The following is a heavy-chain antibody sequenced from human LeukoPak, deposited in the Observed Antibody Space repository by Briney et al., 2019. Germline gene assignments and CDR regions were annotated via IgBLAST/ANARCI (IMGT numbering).Heavy chain of an antibody. V-gene: IGHV1-18*01. Sequence: ASVTVSCTASGYTFTSYGISWVRQAPGQGLEWMGWISAYNGNTNYAQKLQGRVTMTTDTSTSTAYMELSSLRSEDTAVYYCARDFWYYYDSSGYYYDYWGQGTLVTVSS. J-gene: IGHJ4*02. CDR3: ARDFWYYYDSSGYYYDY. CDR1: GYTFTSYG. CDR2: ISAYNGNT. D-gene: IGHD3-22*01.